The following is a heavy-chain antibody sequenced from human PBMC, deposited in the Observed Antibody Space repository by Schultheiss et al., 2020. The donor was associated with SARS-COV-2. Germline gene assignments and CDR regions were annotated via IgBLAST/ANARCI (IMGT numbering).Heavy chain of an antibody. V-gene: IGHV3-7*05. D-gene: IGHD3-3*01. J-gene: IGHJ4*02. CDR1: GFTFSSYW. Sequence: GGSLRLSCAASGFTFSSYWMSWVRQAPGKGLEWVANIKQDGSEKYYVDSVKGRFTISRDNAKNSLYLQMNSLRAEDTAVYYCARDSPYEFWSGQIDYWGQGTLVTVSS. CDR3: ARDSPYEFWSGQIDY. CDR2: IKQDGSEK.